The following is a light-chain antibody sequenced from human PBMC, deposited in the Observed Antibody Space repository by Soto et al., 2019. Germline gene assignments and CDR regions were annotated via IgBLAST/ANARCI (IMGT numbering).Light chain of an antibody. V-gene: IGKV1-33*01. CDR2: DAS. CDR3: QQSDNFPFT. Sequence: DIQMTQSPSSLSASVGDRATITCQASQDIKTNLNWFQQKSGKAPRLLVYDASNLETGVTSRVSGIGSGTEFTFTISSLQPEDAATYYCQQSDNFPFTFGPGTKVDI. CDR1: QDIKTN. J-gene: IGKJ3*01.